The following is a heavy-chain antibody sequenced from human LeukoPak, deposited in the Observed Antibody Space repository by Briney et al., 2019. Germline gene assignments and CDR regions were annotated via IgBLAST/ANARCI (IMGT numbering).Heavy chain of an antibody. CDR3: ARERCGGYYDSSGTTSEFVFDY. CDR1: GGSISSGGYY. D-gene: IGHD3-22*01. CDR2: IYYSGST. Sequence: TSETLSLTCTVSGGSISSGGYYWSWIRQHPGKGLEWIGYIYYSGSTYYNPSLKSRVTISVDTSKNQFSLKLSSVTAADTAVYYCARERCGGYYDSSGTTSEFVFDYWGQGTLVTASS. J-gene: IGHJ4*02. V-gene: IGHV4-31*03.